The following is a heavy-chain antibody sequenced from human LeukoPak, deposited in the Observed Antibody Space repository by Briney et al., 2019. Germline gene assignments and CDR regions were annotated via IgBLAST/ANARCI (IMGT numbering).Heavy chain of an antibody. V-gene: IGHV4-59*01. D-gene: IGHD3-10*01. J-gene: IGHJ5*02. CDR3: ARFTVRGEYESPKWSWFDP. Sequence: PSETLSLTCTVSGGSISSYYWSWIRQPPGKGLEWIGYIYYSGSTNYNPSLKSRVTISVDTSKNQFSLKLSSVTAADTAVYYCARFTVRGEYESPKWSWFDPWGQGTLVTVSS. CDR2: IYYSGST. CDR1: GGSISSYY.